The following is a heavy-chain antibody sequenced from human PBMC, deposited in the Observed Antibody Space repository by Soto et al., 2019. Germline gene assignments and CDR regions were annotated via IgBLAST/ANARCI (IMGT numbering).Heavy chain of an antibody. V-gene: IGHV5-51*01. CDR1: GYSFTSYW. CDR3: ARGDRITMVRGVKYGMDV. D-gene: IGHD3-10*01. Sequence: GESLKISCQRSGYSFTSYWIGWVRQMPGKGLEWMGIIYPRDSDTRYSPSFQGQVTISADKSISTAYLQWSRLKASDTAMYYCARGDRITMVRGVKYGMDVWGQGTTVTVSS. J-gene: IGHJ6*02. CDR2: IYPRDSDT.